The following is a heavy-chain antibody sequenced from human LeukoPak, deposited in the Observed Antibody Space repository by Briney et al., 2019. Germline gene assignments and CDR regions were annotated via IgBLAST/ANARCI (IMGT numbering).Heavy chain of an antibody. CDR1: GFTFSSYG. D-gene: IGHD5-24*01. CDR2: IRYDGSNK. V-gene: IGHV3-30*02. J-gene: IGHJ4*02. CDR3: AKDRRWLQHIDY. Sequence: GGSLRLSCAASGFTFSSYGIHWVRQAPGKGLEWVAFIRYDGSNKYYADSVKGRFTISRDNSKNTLYLQMNSLRAEDTAVYYCAKDRRWLQHIDYWGQGTLVTVSS.